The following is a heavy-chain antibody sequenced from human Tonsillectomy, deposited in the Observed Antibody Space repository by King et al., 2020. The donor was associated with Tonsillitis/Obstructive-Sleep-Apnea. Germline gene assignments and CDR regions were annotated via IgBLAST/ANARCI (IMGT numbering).Heavy chain of an antibody. D-gene: IGHD6-6*01. Sequence: QVQLQQWGAGLLKPSETLSLTCAVYGGSFSGYYWSWIRQPPGKGLEWIGEINHSGSTNYNPSLKSRVTISVDTSKNQSSLKLSSVTAADTAVYYCARSYLSSPLYNWFDPWGQGTLVTVSS. CDR3: ARSYLSSPLYNWFDP. CDR2: INHSGST. CDR1: GGSFSGYY. V-gene: IGHV4-34*01. J-gene: IGHJ5*02.